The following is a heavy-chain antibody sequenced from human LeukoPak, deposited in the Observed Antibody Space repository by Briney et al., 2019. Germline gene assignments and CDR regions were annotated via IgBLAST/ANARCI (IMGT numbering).Heavy chain of an antibody. D-gene: IGHD3-22*01. J-gene: IGHJ4*02. Sequence: CIGLSGSPLDYADSVRGRFTISRDNAKNSLYLDIHSLRAEDTAVYYCARKDFSSGSFSYWGQGTLVTVSS. CDR3: ARKDFSSGSFSY. V-gene: IGHV3-11*04. CDR2: IGLSGSPL.